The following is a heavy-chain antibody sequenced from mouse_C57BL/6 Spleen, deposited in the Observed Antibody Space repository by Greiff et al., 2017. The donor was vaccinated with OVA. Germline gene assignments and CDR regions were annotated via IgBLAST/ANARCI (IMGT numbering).Heavy chain of an antibody. CDR3: AREAYDYGFAY. Sequence: EVKLVESGGDLVKPGGSLKLSCAASGFTFSSYGMSWVRQTPDKRLEWVATISSGGSYTYYPDSVKGRFTISRDNAKNTLYLQMSSLKSEDTAMYYCAREAYDYGFAYWGQGTLVTVAA. CDR1: GFTFSSYG. CDR2: ISSGGSYT. J-gene: IGHJ3*01. V-gene: IGHV5-6*02. D-gene: IGHD2-4*01.